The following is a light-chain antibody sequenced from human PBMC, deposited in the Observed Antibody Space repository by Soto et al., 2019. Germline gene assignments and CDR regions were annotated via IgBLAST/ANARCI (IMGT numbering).Light chain of an antibody. CDR3: QTWGAGIRV. V-gene: IGLV4-69*01. Sequence: QLVLTQSPSASASLGASVKLTCTLSSGHSSYAIAWHQQQPEKGPRYLMNVNSDGSHSKGDGIPDRFSGSSSGAERYLTISSLQSEDEADYYSQTWGAGIRVFGGGTKLTVL. CDR1: SGHSSYA. J-gene: IGLJ2*01. CDR2: VNSDGSH.